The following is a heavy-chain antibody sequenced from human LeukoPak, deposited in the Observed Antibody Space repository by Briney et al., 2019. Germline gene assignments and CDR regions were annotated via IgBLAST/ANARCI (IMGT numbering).Heavy chain of an antibody. D-gene: IGHD3-22*01. CDR3: ARVAVSYYYDSSGYCELDY. V-gene: IGHV1-69*06. Sequence: GSSVKVSCKASGGTFSSYAISWVRQAPGQGLEWMGGIIPIFGTANYAQKFQGRVTITADKSTSTAYMELSSLRSEDTAVYYCARVAVSYYYDSSGYCELDYWGQGTLVTVSS. CDR2: IIPIFGTA. CDR1: GGTFSSYA. J-gene: IGHJ4*02.